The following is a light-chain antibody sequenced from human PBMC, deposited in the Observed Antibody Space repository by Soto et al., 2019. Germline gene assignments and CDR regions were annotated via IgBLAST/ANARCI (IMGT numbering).Light chain of an antibody. CDR2: EAS. CDR1: QSIRSRY. J-gene: IGKJ4*01. CDR3: QQYGTSPLT. V-gene: IGKV3-20*01. Sequence: EVVLTQSPGTLSLSPGERAILSCRASQSIRSRYLAWYQQRPDQAPRLLIYEASNRATGIPDRFSASGSGTDFTLTISRLESEDFAVYFCQQYGTSPLTFGGGTKVEI.